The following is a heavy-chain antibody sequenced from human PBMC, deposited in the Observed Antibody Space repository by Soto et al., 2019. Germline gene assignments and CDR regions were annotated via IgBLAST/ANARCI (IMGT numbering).Heavy chain of an antibody. J-gene: IGHJ4*02. CDR3: AKGGDIAARDHYFDY. CDR1: GFTFDDYA. Sequence: PGGSLRLSCAASGFTFDDYAMHWVRQAPGKGLEWVSGISWNSGSIGYADSVKGRFTISRDNAKNSLYLQMNSLRAEDTALYYCAKGGDIAARDHYFDYWGQGTLVTVSS. V-gene: IGHV3-9*01. D-gene: IGHD6-6*01. CDR2: ISWNSGSI.